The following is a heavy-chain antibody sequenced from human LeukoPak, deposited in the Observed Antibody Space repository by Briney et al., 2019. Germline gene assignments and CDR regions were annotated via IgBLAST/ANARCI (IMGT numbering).Heavy chain of an antibody. CDR3: ARTTSSGWYVDFDY. D-gene: IGHD6-19*01. CDR2: IIPIFGTA. CDR1: GGTFSSYA. V-gene: IGHV1-69*13. Sequence: SVKVSCKASGGTFSSYAISWVRQAPGQGLEWMGGIIPIFGTANYAQKFQDRVTITADESTSTAYMELSSLRSEDTAVYYCARTTSSGWYVDFDYWGQGTLVTVSS. J-gene: IGHJ4*02.